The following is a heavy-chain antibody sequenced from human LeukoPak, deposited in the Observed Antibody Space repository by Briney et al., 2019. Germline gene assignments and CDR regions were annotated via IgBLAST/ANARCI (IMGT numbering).Heavy chain of an antibody. CDR1: GGTFSSYA. J-gene: IGHJ6*03. Sequence: GASVKVSCKASGGTFSSYAISWVRQAPGQGLEWMGRIIPILGIANYAQKFQGRVTITADKSTSTAYMELSSLRSEDTAVYYRARTSTVTTSRTHYYYMDVWGKGTTVTVSS. CDR2: IIPILGIA. V-gene: IGHV1-69*04. D-gene: IGHD4-11*01. CDR3: ARTSTVTTSRTHYYYMDV.